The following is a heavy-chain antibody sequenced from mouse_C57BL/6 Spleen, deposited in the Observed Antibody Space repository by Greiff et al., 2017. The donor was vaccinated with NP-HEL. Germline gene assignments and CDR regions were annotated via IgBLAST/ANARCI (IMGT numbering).Heavy chain of an antibody. CDR3: ARSPDGDYAMDY. V-gene: IGHV1-63*01. CDR1: GYTFTNYW. Sequence: QVHVKQSGPELVRPGTSVKMSCKASGYTFTNYWIGWAKQRPGHGLEWIGDIYPGGGYTNYNEKFKGKATLTADKSSSTAYMQFSSLTSEDSAIYYCARSPDGDYAMDYWGQGTSVTVSS. J-gene: IGHJ4*01. CDR2: IYPGGGYT. D-gene: IGHD2-3*01.